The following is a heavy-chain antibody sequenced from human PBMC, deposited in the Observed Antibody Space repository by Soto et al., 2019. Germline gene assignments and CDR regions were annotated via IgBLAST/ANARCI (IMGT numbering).Heavy chain of an antibody. V-gene: IGHV1-69*01. CDR1: GGSFSDYA. CDR2: IIPMLGIA. Sequence: QVQLVQSGAEVKKPGSSVKVCCQASGGSFSDYAISWVRQAPGQGLEWMGGIIPMLGIADNAQKCQGGVIITADEYTSTVYMELSSVRSEDTAVYYCARDGDYYDSSGFQRDYHYYGMDVWGQGTTVTVAS. D-gene: IGHD3-22*01. J-gene: IGHJ6*02. CDR3: ARDGDYYDSSGFQRDYHYYGMDV.